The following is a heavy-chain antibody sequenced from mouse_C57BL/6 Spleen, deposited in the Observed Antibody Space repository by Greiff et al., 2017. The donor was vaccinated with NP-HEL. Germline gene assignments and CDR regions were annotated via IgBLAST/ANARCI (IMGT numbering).Heavy chain of an antibody. D-gene: IGHD4-1*01. Sequence: VQLQQSGAELVRPGASVTLSCKASGYTFTDYEMHWVKQTPVHGLEWIGAIDPETGGTAYNQKFKGKAILTADKSSSTAYMELRSLTSEDSAVYYCTREELGWFAYWGQGTLVTVSA. V-gene: IGHV1-15*01. CDR2: IDPETGGT. J-gene: IGHJ3*01. CDR3: TREELGWFAY. CDR1: GYTFTDYE.